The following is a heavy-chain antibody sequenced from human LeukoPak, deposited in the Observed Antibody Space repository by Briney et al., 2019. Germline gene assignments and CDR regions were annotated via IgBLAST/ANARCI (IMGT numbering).Heavy chain of an antibody. J-gene: IGHJ4*02. CDR2: MNPNSGNT. V-gene: IGHV1-8*03. Sequence: ASVKVSCKASGSTFTSYDINWVRQATGQGLEWMGWMNPNSGNTGYAQKFQGRVTITRNTSISTAYMELSSLRSEDTAVYYCARSSHCSGGSCYFVDYWGQGTLVTVSS. D-gene: IGHD2-15*01. CDR3: ARSSHCSGGSCYFVDY. CDR1: GSTFTSYD.